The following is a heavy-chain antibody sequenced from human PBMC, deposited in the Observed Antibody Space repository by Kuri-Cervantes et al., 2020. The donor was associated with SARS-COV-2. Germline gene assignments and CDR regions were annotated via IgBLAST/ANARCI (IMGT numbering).Heavy chain of an antibody. CDR2: ISYDGSNK. V-gene: IGHV3-30*03. J-gene: IGHJ6*02. D-gene: IGHD6-6*01. CDR1: GFTFSSYG. CDR3: ARFTYSSSNEGIYHYYGMDV. Sequence: GESLKISCAASGFTFSSYGMHWVRQAPGKGLEWVAVISYDGSNKYYADSVKGRFTISRDSANNSLSLQMNSLRAEDTAVYYCARFTYSSSNEGIYHYYGMDVWGQGTTVTVSS.